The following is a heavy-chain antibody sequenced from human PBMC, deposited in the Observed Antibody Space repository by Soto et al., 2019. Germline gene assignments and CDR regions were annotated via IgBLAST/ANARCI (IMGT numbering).Heavy chain of an antibody. CDR1: GYTFTSYG. D-gene: IGHD2-15*01. CDR3: VVAAQPYYFDY. V-gene: IGHV1-18*01. Sequence: QVQLVQSGAEVKKPGASVKVSCKASGYTFTSYGISWVRKAPGQGLEWMGWISAYNGKTKYAQKLQGKVTMPTYTPTSTAYIELRSPRPDDTAEYACVVAAQPYYFDYWGQGTLVTVSS. CDR2: ISAYNGKT. J-gene: IGHJ4*02.